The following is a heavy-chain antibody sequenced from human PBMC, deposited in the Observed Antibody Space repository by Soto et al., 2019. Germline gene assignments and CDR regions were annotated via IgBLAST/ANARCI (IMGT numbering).Heavy chain of an antibody. V-gene: IGHV1-46*01. Sequence: QLQLVQSGAEVTKPGASVKVSCKTSGYTFTSVYIHWVRQAPGQGLLWMAIINPSGGSTTYAQNSQGSVPVPSNTSTITVSMGLSGLSPGDTGGYYCARGSRPYDAYDFWGQGKKLTVSS. CDR3: ARGSRPYDAYDF. CDR2: INPSGGST. J-gene: IGHJ3*01. CDR1: GYTFTSVY. D-gene: IGHD6-13*01.